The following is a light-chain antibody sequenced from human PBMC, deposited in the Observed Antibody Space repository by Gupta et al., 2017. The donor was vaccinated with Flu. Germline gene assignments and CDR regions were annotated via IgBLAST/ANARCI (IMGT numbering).Light chain of an antibody. CDR3: QQYGSSPPYT. V-gene: IGKV3D-20*01. CDR1: QSVSNNY. CDR2: DAS. Sequence: DIVLTQSPATLSWSPGARATLSCGASQSVSNNYVAWYQQKPGLAPRLLIYDASSRAAGIPDRFTGGGSGTDFTLTISRLEPEDFAVYYCQQYGSSPPYTFGQGTRLDIK. J-gene: IGKJ2*01.